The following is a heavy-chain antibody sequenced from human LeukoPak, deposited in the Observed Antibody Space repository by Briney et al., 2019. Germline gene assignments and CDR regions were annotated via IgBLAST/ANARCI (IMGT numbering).Heavy chain of an antibody. D-gene: IGHD4-23*01. CDR3: ARHSRIDYGGNSGWNY. CDR1: GGPISSSSYY. Sequence: PSGTLSLTCTVSGGPISSSSYYWGWIRQPPGKGLEWIGSIYYSGSTYYNPSLKSRVTISVDTSKNQFSLKLSSVTAADTAVYYCARHSRIDYGGNSGWNYWGQGTLFTVSS. V-gene: IGHV4-39*01. J-gene: IGHJ4*02. CDR2: IYYSGST.